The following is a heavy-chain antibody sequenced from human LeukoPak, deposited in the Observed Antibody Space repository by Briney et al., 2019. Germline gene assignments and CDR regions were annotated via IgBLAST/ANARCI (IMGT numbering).Heavy chain of an antibody. Sequence: GESLKISCKGSGYSFTSYWIGWVRQMPGKGLEWMGIIYPGDSDTRYSPSFQGQVTISADKSISTAYLQWSSLKASDIAMYYCARQHCSSTSCYGAFDIWGQGTMVTVSS. CDR3: ARQHCSSTSCYGAFDI. J-gene: IGHJ3*02. D-gene: IGHD2-2*01. CDR2: IYPGDSDT. CDR1: GYSFTSYW. V-gene: IGHV5-51*01.